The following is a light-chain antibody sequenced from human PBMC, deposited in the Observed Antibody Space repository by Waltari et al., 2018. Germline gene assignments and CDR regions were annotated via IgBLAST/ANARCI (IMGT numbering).Light chain of an antibody. Sequence: QSLLTQPPSASGPPGHRVTISCSGSSSNLGSNTVTWYQQLPGTAPKLLIYSNNQRPSGVPDRFSGSKSGTSASLAISGLQSEDEADYYCAAWDDSLNGWVFGGGTKLTVL. J-gene: IGLJ3*02. CDR3: AAWDDSLNGWV. CDR2: SNN. V-gene: IGLV1-44*01. CDR1: SSNLGSNT.